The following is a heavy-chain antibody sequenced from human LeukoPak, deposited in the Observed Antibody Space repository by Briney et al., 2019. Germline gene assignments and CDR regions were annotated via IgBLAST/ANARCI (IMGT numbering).Heavy chain of an antibody. J-gene: IGHJ4*02. Sequence: SETLSLTCTVSGGSISSYYWSWIRQPPGKGLEWIGYIYTSGSTNYNPSLKSRVTISVDTSKNQFSLKLSSVTAADTAVYYGAREAFYYYDSSAFDYWGQGTLVTVSS. CDR2: IYTSGST. CDR1: GGSISSYY. CDR3: AREAFYYYDSSAFDY. D-gene: IGHD3-22*01. V-gene: IGHV4-4*09.